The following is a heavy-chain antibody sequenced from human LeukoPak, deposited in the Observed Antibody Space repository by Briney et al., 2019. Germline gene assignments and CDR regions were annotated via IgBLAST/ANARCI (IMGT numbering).Heavy chain of an antibody. D-gene: IGHD6-13*01. J-gene: IGHJ5*02. CDR2: ISNCSFYI. V-gene: IGHV3-21*03. Sequence: KPGGSLRLSCAASGFTFSSYTMNWVRQAPGKGLAWVSSISNCSFYIYDADSVKGRFTISRDNARNSLYLQMNSLRAEDTAVYYCARGAIGSVGTRWFDPWGQGTLVTVSS. CDR1: GFTFSSYT. CDR3: ARGAIGSVGTRWFDP.